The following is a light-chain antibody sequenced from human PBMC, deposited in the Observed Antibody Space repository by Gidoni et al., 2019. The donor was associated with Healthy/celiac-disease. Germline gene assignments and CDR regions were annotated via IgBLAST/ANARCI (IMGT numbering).Light chain of an antibody. J-gene: IGKJ1*01. CDR2: GAS. V-gene: IGKV3-20*01. CDR1: QSVSSSY. Sequence: EIVLTQSPGTLSLSPGERATLSCRASQSVSSSYLAWYQQTPGQAPRLLIYGASSRATGIPDRFSGSGSGTDFTLTISRLEPEDFAVYYCQQYGSSRTWTFGQGTKVEIK. CDR3: QQYGSSRTWT.